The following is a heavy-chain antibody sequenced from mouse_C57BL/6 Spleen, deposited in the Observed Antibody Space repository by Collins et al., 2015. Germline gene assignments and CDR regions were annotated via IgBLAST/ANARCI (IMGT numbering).Heavy chain of an antibody. CDR1: GYTFTSYY. CDR2: IYPGNVNT. V-gene: IGHV1S56*01. Sequence: QVQLQQSGPELVKPGASVRISCKASGYTFTSYYIHWVKQRPGQGLEWIGWIYPGNVNTKYNEKFKGKATLTADKSSSTAYMQLSSLTSEDSAVYFCVRWSEAMDYWGQGTSVTVSS. CDR3: VRWSEAMDY. J-gene: IGHJ4*01.